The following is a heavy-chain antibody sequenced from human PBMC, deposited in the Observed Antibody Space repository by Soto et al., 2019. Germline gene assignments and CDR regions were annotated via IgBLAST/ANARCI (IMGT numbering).Heavy chain of an antibody. CDR2: IIPIFGTA. J-gene: IGHJ6*02. V-gene: IGHV1-69*01. Sequence: QVQLVQSGAEVKKPGSSVKVSCKASGGTFSSYAISWVRQAPGQGLEWMGGIIPIFGTANYAQKFQGRVTITADESTSTAYMELRSLRSEDTAVYYCARLLGVLTGPIYYYYGMDVWGQGTTVTVSS. CDR1: GGTFSSYA. CDR3: ARLLGVLTGPIYYYYGMDV. D-gene: IGHD3-9*01.